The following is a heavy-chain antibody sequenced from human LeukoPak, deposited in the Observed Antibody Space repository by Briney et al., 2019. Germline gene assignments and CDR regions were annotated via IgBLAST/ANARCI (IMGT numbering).Heavy chain of an antibody. D-gene: IGHD3-10*01. V-gene: IGHV4-61*02. Sequence: SETLSLTCTVSGGSISSGSYYWSWIRQPAGKGLEWIGRIYSSGSTNYNPSLKSRVTISVDTSKNQFSLKLSSVTAADTAVYYCARRLGRKFGERFYYYHYMDVWGKGTTVTISS. CDR3: ARRLGRKFGERFYYYHYMDV. CDR2: IYSSGST. J-gene: IGHJ6*03. CDR1: GGSISSGSYY.